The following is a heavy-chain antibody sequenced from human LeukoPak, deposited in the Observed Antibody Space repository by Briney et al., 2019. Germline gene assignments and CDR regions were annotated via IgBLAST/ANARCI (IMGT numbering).Heavy chain of an antibody. CDR2: SQTTKPNSCTT. D-gene: IGHD6-13*01. Sequence: GGSLRLSCAASGFAITDHHMDWVRQAPGKGMEWVGRSQTTKPNSCTTEYAASVKGRFTISRDDSKNSLYLQLNSLKTEDTAVYYCVRVVTPSSGWYHFDNWGQGTLVTVSS. J-gene: IGHJ4*02. CDR1: GFAITDHH. V-gene: IGHV3-72*01. CDR3: VRVVTPSSGWYHFDN.